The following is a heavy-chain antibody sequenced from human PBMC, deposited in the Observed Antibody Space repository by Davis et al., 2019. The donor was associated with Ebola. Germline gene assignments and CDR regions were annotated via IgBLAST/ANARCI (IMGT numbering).Heavy chain of an antibody. V-gene: IGHV5-51*01. Sequence: GESLKISCKGSGYRFSNYWIGWVRQMPGRGLEWMGIIYPGDSDTIYSPSFQGQVTISADKSISTAYLQWSSLKASDTAMYCCARQGYCNTTSCNNWFDPWGQGTLVTVSS. CDR2: IYPGDSDT. D-gene: IGHD2-2*01. CDR3: ARQGYCNTTSCNNWFDP. J-gene: IGHJ5*02. CDR1: GYRFSNYW.